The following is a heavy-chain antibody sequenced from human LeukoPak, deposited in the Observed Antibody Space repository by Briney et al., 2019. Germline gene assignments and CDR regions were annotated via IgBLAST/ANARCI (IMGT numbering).Heavy chain of an antibody. V-gene: IGHV1-3*01. J-gene: IGHJ5*02. CDR1: GYTFTSYA. CDR3: ARAGSEYGSGSSYNWFDP. CDR2: IDAGNGNT. Sequence: GASVKVSCKASGYTFTSYAMHWVRQAPGQRLEWMGWIDAGNGNTKYSQKFQGRVTITRDTSASTAYMELSSLRSEDTAVYYCARAGSEYGSGSSYNWFDPWGQGTLVTVSS. D-gene: IGHD3-10*01.